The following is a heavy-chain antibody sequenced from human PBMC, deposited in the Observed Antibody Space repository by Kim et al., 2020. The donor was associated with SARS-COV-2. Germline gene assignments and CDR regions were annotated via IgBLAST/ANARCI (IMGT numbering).Heavy chain of an antibody. V-gene: IGHV4-34*01. J-gene: IGHJ4*02. D-gene: IGHD5-12*01. CDR2: INHSGST. CDR3: ARGPRRDGYNGNYFDY. CDR1: GGSFSGYY. Sequence: SETLSLTCAVYGGSFSGYYWSWIRQPPGKGLEWIGEINHSGSTNYNPSLKSRVTISVDTSKNQFSLKLSSVTAADTAVYYCARGPRRDGYNGNYFDYWGQGTLVTVSS.